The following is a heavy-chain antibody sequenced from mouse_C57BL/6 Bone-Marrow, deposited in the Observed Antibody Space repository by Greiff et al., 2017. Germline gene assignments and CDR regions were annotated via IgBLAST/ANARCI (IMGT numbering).Heavy chain of an antibody. CDR3: ARDYYGSSYALAY. D-gene: IGHD1-1*01. Sequence: DVHLVESGGGLVKPGGSLKLSCAASGFTFSSYAMSWVRQTPEKRLEWVATISDGGSYTYYPDNVKGRFTISRDHAKNTLYLQMSHVKSEDTAMYYGARDYYGSSYALAYWGQGTLVTVSA. V-gene: IGHV5-4*01. CDR2: ISDGGSYT. J-gene: IGHJ3*01. CDR1: GFTFSSYA.